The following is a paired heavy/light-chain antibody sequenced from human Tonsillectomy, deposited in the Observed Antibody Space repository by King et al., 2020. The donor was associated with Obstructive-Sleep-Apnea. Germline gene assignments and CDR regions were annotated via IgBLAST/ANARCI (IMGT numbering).Light chain of an antibody. CDR2: KDS. J-gene: IGLJ2*01. Sequence: SFELTQPPSVSVSPGQTARITCSADALPKQYGYWYQQKPGQAPVVVIYKDSERPSGIPERFSGSSSGTTVTLTISGVQAEDEADYYCQSADSSRSYVVFGGGTKLTVL. CDR3: QSADSSRSYVV. V-gene: IGLV3-25*02. CDR1: ALPKQY.
Heavy chain of an antibody. CDR2: VSGSGGST. CDR3: AKDRHYYDNSGYPN. D-gene: IGHD3-22*01. V-gene: IGHV3-23*01. Sequence: EVQLLESGGGLVQPGGSLRLSCAASGFTFNSYTMTWVRQTPGKGLEWVSSVSGSGGSTYYADSVKGRFAISRDNSKDTLYLQMNSLRAEDTAVYYCAKDRHYYDNSGYPNWGQGTLVTVSS. J-gene: IGHJ4*02. CDR1: GFTFNSYT.